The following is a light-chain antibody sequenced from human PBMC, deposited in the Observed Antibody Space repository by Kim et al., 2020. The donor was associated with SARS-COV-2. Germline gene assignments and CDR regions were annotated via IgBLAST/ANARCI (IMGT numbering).Light chain of an antibody. CDR2: RNN. J-gene: IGLJ2*01. Sequence: GQRVPISCSGRTSNIGTNYVYWYQQLPGTAPKLLIYRNNPRPSGVPDRFSGSKSGTSASLAISGLRSEDEADYYCAAWDDSLTGVVFGGGTQLTVL. V-gene: IGLV1-47*01. CDR3: AAWDDSLTGVV. CDR1: TSNIGTNY.